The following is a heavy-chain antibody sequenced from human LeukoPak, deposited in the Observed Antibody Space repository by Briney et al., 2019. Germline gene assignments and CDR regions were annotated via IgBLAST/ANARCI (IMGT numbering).Heavy chain of an antibody. D-gene: IGHD3-10*01. CDR2: ISAYNGNT. V-gene: IGHV1-18*01. J-gene: IGHJ4*02. CDR1: GYTFTSYG. CDR3: ARDGWHYYGSGSYHFDY. Sequence: ASVKVSCKASGYTFTSYGISWVRQAPGQGLEWMGWISAYNGNTNYAQKLQGRVTMTTDTSTSTAYMELRSLRSDDTAVYYCARDGWHYYGSGSYHFDYWGQGTLVTVSS.